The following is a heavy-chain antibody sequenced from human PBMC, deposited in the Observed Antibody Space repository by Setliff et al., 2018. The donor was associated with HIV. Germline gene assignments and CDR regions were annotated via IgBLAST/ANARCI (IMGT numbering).Heavy chain of an antibody. CDR2: IYTSGSS. D-gene: IGHD3-10*01. J-gene: IGHJ2*01. V-gene: IGHV4-4*08. CDR1: GGSISSYY. CDR3: ARSARFFYASGSRRYFDL. Sequence: SETLSLTCSVSGGSISSYYWSWIRQPPGKGLEWIGYIYTSGSSNYNPSLKSRVTFSVDTSKNQFSLKLSSVTAADTAVYYCARSARFFYASGSRRYFDLWGRGTLVTVSS.